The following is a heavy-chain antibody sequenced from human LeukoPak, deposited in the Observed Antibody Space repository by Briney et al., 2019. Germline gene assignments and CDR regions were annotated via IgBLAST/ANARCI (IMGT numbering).Heavy chain of an antibody. CDR1: GFTFSSYG. CDR2: ISYDGSNK. V-gene: IGHV3-30*18. Sequence: QPGRSLRLSCAASGFTFSSYGMHWVRQAPGKGLEWVAVISYDGSNKYYADSVKGRFTISRDNSKNTLYLQMNSLRAEDTAVYYCAKGRNPDMATTPEFDYWGQGTLVTVSS. J-gene: IGHJ4*02. D-gene: IGHD5-24*01. CDR3: AKGRNPDMATTPEFDY.